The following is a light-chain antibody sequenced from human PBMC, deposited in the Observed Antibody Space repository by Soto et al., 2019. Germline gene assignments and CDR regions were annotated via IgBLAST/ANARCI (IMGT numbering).Light chain of an antibody. CDR3: QQYNNWPLT. Sequence: EIVLTQSPGTLSLSPGEGITLSCRASQTVSKNYLAWYQQKPGQAPRLLIYAASTRATGIPDRFSGSGSGTEFTLTISSLQSEDFAVYYCQQYNNWPLTFGGGTKVDIK. J-gene: IGKJ4*01. CDR2: AAS. CDR1: QTVSKN. V-gene: IGKV3D-15*01.